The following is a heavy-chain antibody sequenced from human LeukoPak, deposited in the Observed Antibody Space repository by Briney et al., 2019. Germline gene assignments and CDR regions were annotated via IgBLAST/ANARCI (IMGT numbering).Heavy chain of an antibody. J-gene: IGHJ4*02. D-gene: IGHD5-12*01. V-gene: IGHV3-23*01. CDR2: ISNSGGNT. CDR3: AKSRDSGYDPPGY. Sequence: GGSLRLSCAASGFSFSSYAMSWVRQAPGKGLEWVSTISNSGGNTYYADSVKGRFTISRDNSKNTLYLQMNSLRAEDTAVYYCAKSRDSGYDPPGYWGQGTLVTVSS. CDR1: GFSFSSYA.